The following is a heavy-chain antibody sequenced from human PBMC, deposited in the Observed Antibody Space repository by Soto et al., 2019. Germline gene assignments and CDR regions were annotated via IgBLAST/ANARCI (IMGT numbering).Heavy chain of an antibody. J-gene: IGHJ4*02. CDR2: IYHSGST. CDR1: GDSISSDKW. V-gene: IGHV4-4*02. Sequence: QVQLQESGPGLVKPSGTLPLTCAVSGDSISSDKWWSWIRQPPGKGLQWIGEIYHSGSTKYNPSLKSRVIISVDKSKNQFSLKLSSVTDADTAVYYCARGETQQQRDYWGQGTLVTVSS. CDR3: ARGETQQQRDY. D-gene: IGHD6-13*01.